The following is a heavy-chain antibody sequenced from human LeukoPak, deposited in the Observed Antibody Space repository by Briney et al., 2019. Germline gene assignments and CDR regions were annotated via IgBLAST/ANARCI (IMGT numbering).Heavy chain of an antibody. V-gene: IGHV1-58*02. CDR2: IIVGSGRT. J-gene: IGHJ4*02. Sequence: SVKVSCKASGLTFSNSAIQWVRQARGQRLEWIGWIIVGSGRTHYAQNLQERLTITRDMSTNTAYMELSSLRSEDTAVYYCAAELYSGTYGRCCSFAFWGQGTPVTVSS. CDR1: GLTFSNSA. D-gene: IGHD1-26*01. CDR3: AAELYSGTYGRCCSFAF.